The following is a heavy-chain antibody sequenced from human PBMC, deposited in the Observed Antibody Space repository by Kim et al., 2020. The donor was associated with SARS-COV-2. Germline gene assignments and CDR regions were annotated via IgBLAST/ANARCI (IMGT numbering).Heavy chain of an antibody. J-gene: IGHJ6*02. Sequence: RFTISRDNSKNTLYLQMNSLRAEDTAVYYCAKFRYQWLVSGAYYYYGMDVWGQGTTVTVSS. V-gene: IGHV3-23*01. D-gene: IGHD6-19*01. CDR3: AKFRYQWLVSGAYYYYGMDV.